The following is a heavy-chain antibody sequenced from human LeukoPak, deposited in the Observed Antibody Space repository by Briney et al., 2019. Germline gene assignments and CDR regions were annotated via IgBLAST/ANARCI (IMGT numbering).Heavy chain of an antibody. V-gene: IGHV4-4*02. D-gene: IGHD3-3*01. CDR2: VHLDGRT. J-gene: IGHJ4*02. Sequence: SDTLSLTCDVSGGSVTSTNWWTWVRPPPGKGLDWIEEVHLDGRTNYNPSLKSRLIMSVDLPENHISLKLTSVTAADTAVYYCAREGGFYRPLDYSGQGTLVTVSS. CDR1: GGSVTSTNW. CDR3: AREGGFYRPLDY.